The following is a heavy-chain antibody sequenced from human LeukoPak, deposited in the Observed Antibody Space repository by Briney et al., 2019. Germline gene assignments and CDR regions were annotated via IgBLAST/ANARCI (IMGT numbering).Heavy chain of an antibody. CDR2: ISSSSSYI. CDR3: ARDWGYYDSRDPDAFDI. Sequence: GGSLRLSCAASGFSVSGNYMSWVRQAPGKGLEWVSSISSSSSYIYYADSVKGRFTISRDNAKNSLYLQMNSLRAEDTAVYYCARDWGYYDSRDPDAFDIWGQGTMVTVSS. J-gene: IGHJ3*02. V-gene: IGHV3-21*01. CDR1: GFSVSGNY. D-gene: IGHD3-22*01.